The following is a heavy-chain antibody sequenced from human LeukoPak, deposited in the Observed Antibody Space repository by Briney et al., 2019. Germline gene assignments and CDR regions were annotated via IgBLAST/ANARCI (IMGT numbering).Heavy chain of an antibody. CDR2: MNSDGSSI. CDR1: GFTFNSSW. Sequence: GGSLRLSCEASGFTFNSSWMHWVRQAPGKGLVWVSRMNSDGSSIRYADSVRGRFTISRDNAKNTVYLQMNSLETEDTAVYYCARGAPLPKWELHHGMDVWGQGTTVTVSS. J-gene: IGHJ6*02. CDR3: ARGAPLPKWELHHGMDV. V-gene: IGHV3-74*01. D-gene: IGHD1-26*01.